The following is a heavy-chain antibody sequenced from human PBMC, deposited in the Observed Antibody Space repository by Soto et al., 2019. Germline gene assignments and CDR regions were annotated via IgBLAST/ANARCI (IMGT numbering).Heavy chain of an antibody. CDR1: GGSFSGYY. J-gene: IGHJ4*02. Sequence: PSETLSLTCAVYGGSFSGYYWSWIRQPPGKGLEWIGEINHSGSTNYNPSLKSRVTISVDTSKNQFSLKLSSVTAADTAVYYCARGRGRNYAIVSCGQGTLVTVSS. V-gene: IGHV4-34*01. D-gene: IGHD3-16*01. CDR2: INHSGST. CDR3: ARGRGRNYAIVS.